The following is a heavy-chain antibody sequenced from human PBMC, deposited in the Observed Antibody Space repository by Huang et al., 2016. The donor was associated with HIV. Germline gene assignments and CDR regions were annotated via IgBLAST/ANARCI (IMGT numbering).Heavy chain of an antibody. CDR1: GYTFVGHY. CDR3: ARNLKEWLPGGAFDI. V-gene: IGHV1-2*02. D-gene: IGHD5-12*01. Sequence: QVQLVQSGAEVKKPGASVKVSCKFSGYTFVGHYIQWIRQAPGQGFEWMVWINPDSGGTTFGQNFEGRVTMTSDTSISTAYMVLNSLKSDDTAIYYCARNLKEWLPGGAFDIWGQGTVVSVSS. CDR2: INPDSGGT. J-gene: IGHJ3*02.